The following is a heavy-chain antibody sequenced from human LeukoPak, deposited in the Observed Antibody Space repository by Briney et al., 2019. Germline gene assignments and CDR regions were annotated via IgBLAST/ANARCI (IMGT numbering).Heavy chain of an antibody. V-gene: IGHV3-23*01. CDR3: AKVRYSSGWYPFDY. CDR2: ISGSGGSA. D-gene: IGHD6-19*01. J-gene: IGHJ4*02. CDR1: GFTFSSYA. Sequence: GGSLRLSCAASGFTFSSYAMSWVRQAPGKGLEWVSAISGSGGSAYYADSVKGRFTISRDNSKNTLYLQMNSLRAEDTAVYYCAKVRYSSGWYPFDYWGQGTLVTVSS.